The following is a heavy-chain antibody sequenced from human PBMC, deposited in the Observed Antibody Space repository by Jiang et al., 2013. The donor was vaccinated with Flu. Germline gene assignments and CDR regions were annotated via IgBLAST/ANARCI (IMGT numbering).Heavy chain of an antibody. CDR3: ARESCGYDWVRYYYYGMDV. CDR1: GDSVSSNSAA. V-gene: IGHV6-1*01. J-gene: IGHJ6*02. D-gene: IGHD5-12*01. CDR2: TYYRSKWYN. Sequence: SQTLSLTCAISGDSVSSNSAAWNWIGQSPSRGLEWLGRTYYRSKWYNDYAVSVKSRITINPDTSKNQFSLQLNSVTPEDTAVYYCARESCGYDWVRYYYYGMDVWGQGTTVTVSS.